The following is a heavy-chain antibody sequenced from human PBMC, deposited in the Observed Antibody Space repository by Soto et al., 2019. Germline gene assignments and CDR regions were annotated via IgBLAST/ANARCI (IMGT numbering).Heavy chain of an antibody. Sequence: QVQLVESGGGVVQPGRSLRLSCAASGFTFSSYAMHWVRQAPGKGLEWVAVISYDGSNKYYADSVKGRFTISRDNSKNTLYLQMNSLRAEDTAVYYCARHLGGAIKGLDYWGQGTLVTVSS. CDR2: ISYDGSNK. J-gene: IGHJ4*02. CDR3: ARHLGGAIKGLDY. CDR1: GFTFSSYA. D-gene: IGHD3-16*02. V-gene: IGHV3-30-3*01.